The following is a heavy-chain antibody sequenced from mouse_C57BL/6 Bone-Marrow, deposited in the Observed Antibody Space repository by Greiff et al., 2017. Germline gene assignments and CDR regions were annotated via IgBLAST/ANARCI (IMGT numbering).Heavy chain of an antibody. Sequence: QFQLQQSGPGLAKPGASVRLSCKASGYTFTSYWMPWVKQRPERGLEWIGYINPSSGYPKYNQKFKDKATVTEDKASSTAYMQLSILTYEDSAVYYCARREGDYAMDYWGQGTSVTVSS. J-gene: IGHJ4*01. V-gene: IGHV1-7*01. CDR2: INPSSGYP. CDR3: ARREGDYAMDY. CDR1: GYTFTSYW.